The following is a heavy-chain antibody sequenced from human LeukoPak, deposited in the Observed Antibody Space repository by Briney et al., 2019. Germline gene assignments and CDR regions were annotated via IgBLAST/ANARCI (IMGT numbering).Heavy chain of an antibody. CDR2: ISYDGSNK. Sequence: PGGSLRLSCAASGFTFSSYGMHWVRQAPGKGLEWVAVISYDGSNKYYADSVKGRFTISRDNSKNTLYLQMNSLRAEDTAVYYCAKDRGGPVDTAMVTLITYYFDYWGQGTLVTVSS. CDR1: GFTFSSYG. CDR3: AKDRGGPVDTAMVTLITYYFDY. V-gene: IGHV3-30*18. D-gene: IGHD5-18*01. J-gene: IGHJ4*02.